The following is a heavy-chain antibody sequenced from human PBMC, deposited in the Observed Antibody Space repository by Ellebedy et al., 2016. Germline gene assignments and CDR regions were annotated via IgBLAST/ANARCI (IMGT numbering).Heavy chain of an antibody. J-gene: IGHJ4*02. V-gene: IGHV3-23*01. CDR2: ISADSDTT. D-gene: IGHD4-17*01. CDR3: RQGHYADL. CDR1: GLNFNTFF. Sequence: GESLKISXTASGLNFNTFFMSWVRQAPGKGLEWVSTISADSDTTRLADSVKGRFTISRDRSKNSVYLRMYNLRVEDTAVYYCRQGHYADLWGQGTLVTVSS.